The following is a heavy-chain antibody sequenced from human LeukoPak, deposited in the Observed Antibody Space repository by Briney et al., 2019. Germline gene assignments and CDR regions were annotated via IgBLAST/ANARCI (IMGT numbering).Heavy chain of an antibody. Sequence: GGSLRLSCSASGFTFTTCAMNWVRQAPGKGLEWIAAISGSGDVTYYGDSVKGRFTISRDTSTNTLYLQMNSLRADDTAVYYCAKRPALGILWFGFDYWGQGTVVTVSS. V-gene: IGHV3-23*01. J-gene: IGHJ4*02. CDR2: ISGSGDVT. D-gene: IGHD3-10*01. CDR1: GFTFTTCA. CDR3: AKRPALGILWFGFDY.